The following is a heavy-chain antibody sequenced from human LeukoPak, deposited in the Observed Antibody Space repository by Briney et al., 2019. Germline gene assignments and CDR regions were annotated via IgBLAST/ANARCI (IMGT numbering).Heavy chain of an antibody. CDR2: FSYTGST. CDR3: ATSMVRGVIIFEHFDY. J-gene: IGHJ4*02. V-gene: IGHV4-59*01. Sequence: SETLSLTCTVSGGSISSYYWSWIRQPPGKGLEWIGYFSYTGSTNYNPSLKSPVIISVDTSKNQFSLKLSSVTAADTAVYYCATSMVRGVIIFEHFDYWGQGTLVTVSS. CDR1: GGSISSYY. D-gene: IGHD3-10*01.